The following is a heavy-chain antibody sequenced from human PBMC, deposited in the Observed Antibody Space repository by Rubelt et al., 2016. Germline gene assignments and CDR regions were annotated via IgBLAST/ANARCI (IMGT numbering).Heavy chain of an antibody. J-gene: IGHJ4*02. CDR3: AKDYDSSGYYSYFDY. Sequence: GHADSVKGRFTISRDNAKNSLYLQMNSLRAEDTALYYCAKDYDSSGYYSYFDYWGQGTLVTVSS. V-gene: IGHV3-9*01. D-gene: IGHD3-22*01.